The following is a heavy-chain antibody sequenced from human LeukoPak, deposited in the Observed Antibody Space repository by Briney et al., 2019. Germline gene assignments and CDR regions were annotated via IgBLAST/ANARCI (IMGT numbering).Heavy chain of an antibody. J-gene: IGHJ4*02. CDR2: INHSGST. Sequence: SSETLSLTCAVYGGSFSGYYWSWIRQPPGKGLEWIGEINHSGSTNYNPSLKSRVTISLDTSKNQFSLKLSSVTAADTAVYYCARGSSSGYTYWGQGTLVTVSS. D-gene: IGHD3-22*01. CDR3: ARGSSSGYTY. CDR1: GGSFSGYY. V-gene: IGHV4-34*01.